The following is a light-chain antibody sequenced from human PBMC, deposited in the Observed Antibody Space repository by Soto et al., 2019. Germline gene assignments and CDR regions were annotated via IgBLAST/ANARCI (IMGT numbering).Light chain of an antibody. CDR1: QGIRNA. CDR2: SAS. V-gene: IGKV1-17*01. Sequence: DIQMTQSPPSLSASVGDRVTITCRASQGIRNALAWYQKKPGRAPARLLYSASTLQSGVPSRFSGSGSGAEFTLTISSLQPEDVATYYCLQHDSHPFRFGQGTRLEMK. CDR3: LQHDSHPFR. J-gene: IGKJ2*03.